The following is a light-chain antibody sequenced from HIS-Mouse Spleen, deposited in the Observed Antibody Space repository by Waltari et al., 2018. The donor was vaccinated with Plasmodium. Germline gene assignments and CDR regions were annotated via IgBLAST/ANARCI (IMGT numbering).Light chain of an antibody. Sequence: EIVLTQSPATLSLSPGERATLFCRASQSVSSYLAWYQQKPGQAPRLLIYDASNRATGIPARFSVSGSGTDFTLTISSLEPEDFAVYYCQQRSNWPPISFGQGTRLEIK. V-gene: IGKV3-11*01. CDR1: QSVSSY. CDR2: DAS. CDR3: QQRSNWPPIS. J-gene: IGKJ5*01.